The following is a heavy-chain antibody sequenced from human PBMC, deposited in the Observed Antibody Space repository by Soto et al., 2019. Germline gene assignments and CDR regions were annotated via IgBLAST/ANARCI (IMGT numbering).Heavy chain of an antibody. CDR1: GVSISSYY. Sequence: SETLSLTCTVSGVSISSYYWSWIRQPPGKGLEWIGYIYYSGSTNYNPSLKSRVTISVDTSKNQFSLKLSSVTAADTAVYYCARHWGRDGYYLGAFDIWGQGTMVTVSS. CDR2: IYYSGST. J-gene: IGHJ3*02. D-gene: IGHD2-21*01. V-gene: IGHV4-59*08. CDR3: ARHWGRDGYYLGAFDI.